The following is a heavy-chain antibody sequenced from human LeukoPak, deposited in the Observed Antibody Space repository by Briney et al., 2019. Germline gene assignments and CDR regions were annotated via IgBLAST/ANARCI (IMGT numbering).Heavy chain of an antibody. CDR1: GGSISTYY. CDR2: IYYSGST. Sequence: SETLSLTCTVSGGSISTYYWTWIRQPPGKGLGWIGYIYYSGSTNYNPSLRSRVTISLDTSKNQFSLKLSSVTAADTAVYYCARGPAGPYYFDYWGQGTLVTVSS. D-gene: IGHD2-2*01. V-gene: IGHV4-59*01. J-gene: IGHJ4*02. CDR3: ARGPAGPYYFDY.